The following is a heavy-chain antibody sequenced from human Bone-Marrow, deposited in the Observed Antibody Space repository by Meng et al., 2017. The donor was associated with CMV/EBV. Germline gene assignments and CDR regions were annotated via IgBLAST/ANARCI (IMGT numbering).Heavy chain of an antibody. J-gene: IGHJ6*02. CDR2: IYDNWST. CDR1: SGSVSSDNYY. D-gene: IGHD2-2*01. CDR3: ARARPKRYCSSTSCPSAQSYYYGMDV. Sequence: SETLSLTCTVSSGSVSSDNYYWSWIRQPSGKGLEWIAYIYDNWSTNSHPSLKSRVTISVDTSKNQFSLKLSSVTAADTAVYYCARARPKRYCSSTSCPSAQSYYYGMDVWGQGTTVTVSS. V-gene: IGHV4-61*01.